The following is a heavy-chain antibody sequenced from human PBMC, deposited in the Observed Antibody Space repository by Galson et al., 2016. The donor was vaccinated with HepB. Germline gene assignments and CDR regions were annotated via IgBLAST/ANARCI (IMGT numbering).Heavy chain of an antibody. J-gene: IGHJ6*02. CDR1: GFTFSSYG. Sequence: SLRLSCAASGFTFSSYGMHWVRQAPGKGLEWVAVIRHDGSKKYYADSVKGRFTISRDDSKNTLYLEMNSLRAEDTAVYHCARTADVVPAAEYLMDVWGQGTTVTVSS. V-gene: IGHV3-33*01. D-gene: IGHD2-2*01. CDR3: ARTADVVPAAEYLMDV. CDR2: IRHDGSKK.